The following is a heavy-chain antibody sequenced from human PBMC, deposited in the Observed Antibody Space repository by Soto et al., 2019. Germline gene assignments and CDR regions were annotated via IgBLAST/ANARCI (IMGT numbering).Heavy chain of an antibody. J-gene: IGHJ2*01. CDR1: GYTFNKYG. Sequence: ASVKVSCKASGYTFNKYGISWVRQAPGQGLEWMGWVSAYNGNTNYAQKLQGRVTMTTDTSTSTAYMELRGLRSDDTAIYYCAREASYYGAAAWFFDLWGRGTLVTVSS. D-gene: IGHD4-17*01. CDR2: VSAYNGNT. V-gene: IGHV1-18*01. CDR3: AREASYYGAAAWFFDL.